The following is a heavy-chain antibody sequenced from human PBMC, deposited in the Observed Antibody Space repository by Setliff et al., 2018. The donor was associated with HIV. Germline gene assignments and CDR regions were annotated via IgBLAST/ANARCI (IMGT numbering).Heavy chain of an antibody. CDR3: AADNYNCNSFDS. D-gene: IGHD3-3*01. V-gene: IGHV1-2*02. CDR2: INPNGGYT. J-gene: IGHJ4*02. Sequence: ASVQVSCKASGYSFTDYYIHWVRQAPGQGLEWMGWINPNGGYTNYAQKSLGRVTMTQDTSFTTAYLGLSRLGSDDTAVFYCAADNYNCNSFDSWGQGSLVTVSS. CDR1: GYSFTDYY.